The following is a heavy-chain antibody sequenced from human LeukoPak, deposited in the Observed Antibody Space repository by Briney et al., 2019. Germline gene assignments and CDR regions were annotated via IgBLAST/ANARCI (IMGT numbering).Heavy chain of an antibody. V-gene: IGHV1-18*01. CDR3: ARDSQWSGSGSGDI. CDR2: ISAYNGNT. CDR1: GYTFTSYG. J-gene: IGHJ3*02. D-gene: IGHD3-10*01. Sequence: VASVKVSCKASGYTFTSYGISWVRQAPGQGPEWMGWISAYNGNTNYAQKLQGRVTMTTDTSTSTAYMELRSLRSDDTAVYYCARDSQWSGSGSGDIWGQGTMVTVSS.